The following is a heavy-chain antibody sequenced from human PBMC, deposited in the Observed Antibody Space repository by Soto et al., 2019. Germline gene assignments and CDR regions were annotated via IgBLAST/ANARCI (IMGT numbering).Heavy chain of an antibody. J-gene: IGHJ6*02. V-gene: IGHV1-3*01. Sequence: ASVKVSFKASGYTFTSYAMHWVRQAPGQRLEWMGWINAGNGNTKYSQKFQGRVTITRDTSASTAYMELNSLKTEDTAVYYCSSQYTSRKIDNYYHYGLDVWGQGTSVTVSS. CDR1: GYTFTSYA. CDR2: INAGNGNT. D-gene: IGHD6-13*01. CDR3: SSQYTSRKIDNYYHYGLDV.